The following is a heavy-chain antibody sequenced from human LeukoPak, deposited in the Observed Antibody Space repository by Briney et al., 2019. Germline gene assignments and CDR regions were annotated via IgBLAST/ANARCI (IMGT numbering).Heavy chain of an antibody. V-gene: IGHV4-4*08. CDR3: ARDPYYYDSSGYNNWFDP. CDR1: GGSIDSDY. D-gene: IGHD3-22*01. Sequence: TPSETLSLTCTVSGGSIDSDYWSWIRQPPGKGLEWIGEMYNSGYPNYGPSFKSRVTMSLDTSKNQFSLKLSSVTAADTAVYYCARDPYYYDSSGYNNWFDPWGQGTLVTVSS. J-gene: IGHJ5*02. CDR2: MYNSGYP.